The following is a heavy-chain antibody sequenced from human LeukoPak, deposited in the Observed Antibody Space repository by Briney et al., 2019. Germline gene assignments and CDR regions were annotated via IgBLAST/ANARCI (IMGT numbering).Heavy chain of an antibody. J-gene: IGHJ6*03. CDR1: GYTLTELS. CDR2: FDPEDGET. CDR3: AREPYSSSSYYYYMDV. Sequence: ASVKVSCKVSGYTLTELSMHWVRQAPGKGLEWMGGFDPEDGETIYAQKFQGRVTMTEDTSTDTAYMELSSLRVEDTAVYFCAREPYSSSSYYYYMDVWGKGTTVTVSS. D-gene: IGHD6-6*01. V-gene: IGHV1-24*01.